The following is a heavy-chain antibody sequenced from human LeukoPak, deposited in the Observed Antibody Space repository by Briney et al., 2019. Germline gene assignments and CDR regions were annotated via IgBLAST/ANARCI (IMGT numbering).Heavy chain of an antibody. V-gene: IGHV3-9*01. J-gene: IGHJ3*02. CDR3: AKDKGRIVRAFDI. CDR1: GFTFDDYA. D-gene: IGHD3-22*01. Sequence: GGSLRLSCAASGFTFDDYAMHWVRQAPGKGLEWVSHISWDSDTIDYADSVKGRFTVSRDNAKNSLYLQMNSLRAEDTALYFCAKDKGRIVRAFDIWGQGTMVTVSS. CDR2: ISWDSDTI.